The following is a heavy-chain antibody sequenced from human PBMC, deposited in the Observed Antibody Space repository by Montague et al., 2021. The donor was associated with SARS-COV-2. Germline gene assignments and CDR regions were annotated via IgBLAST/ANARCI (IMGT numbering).Heavy chain of an antibody. CDR1: GFTSSGSP. CDR2: IHSGGRSS. V-gene: IGHV3-23*03. CDR3: AKVGDLMAGYSLVNLDN. Sequence: SLRLSCAASGFTSSGSPMSWVRQAPGKGLEWVSVIHSGGRSSYYGKSVEGRFTVSRDNSKNTVYLQMNNLRAEDTAVYYCAKVGDLMAGYSLVNLDNWGQGTLVIVSS. D-gene: IGHD3-9*01. J-gene: IGHJ4*02.